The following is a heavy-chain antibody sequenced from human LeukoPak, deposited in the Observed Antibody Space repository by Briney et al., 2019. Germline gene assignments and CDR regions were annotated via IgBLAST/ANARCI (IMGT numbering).Heavy chain of an antibody. CDR2: IYTSGST. CDR3: ARGREDIVVVPAAMMGYYYYYYMDV. D-gene: IGHD2-2*01. CDR1: GGSISSYY. V-gene: IGHV4-4*07. Sequence: PSETLSLTCTVSGGSISSYYWSWIRQPAGKGLEWIGRIYTSGSTNYNPYLQSRVTMSADTSKNQFSLKLSSVTAADTAVYYCARGREDIVVVPAAMMGYYYYYYMDVWGKGTTVTVSS. J-gene: IGHJ6*03.